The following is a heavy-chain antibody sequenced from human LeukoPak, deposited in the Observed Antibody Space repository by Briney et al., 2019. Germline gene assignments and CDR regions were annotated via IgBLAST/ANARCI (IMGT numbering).Heavy chain of an antibody. Sequence: SETLSLTCAVYGGSFSGYYWSWIRQPPGKGLEWIGEINHSGSTNYNPSLKSRVTISVDTSKNQFSLRLSSVTAADTAVYYCARDRGAVDYWGQGTLVTVSS. D-gene: IGHD6-19*01. CDR1: GGSFSGYY. CDR3: ARDRGAVDY. J-gene: IGHJ4*02. V-gene: IGHV4-34*01. CDR2: INHSGST.